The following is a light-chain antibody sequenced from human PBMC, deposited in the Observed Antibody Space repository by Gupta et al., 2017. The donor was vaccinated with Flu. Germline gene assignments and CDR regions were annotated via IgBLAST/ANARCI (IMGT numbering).Light chain of an antibody. CDR2: GAS. V-gene: IGKV3-20*01. Sequence: PGDRATLSCRASQSVTSSYLAWYQQKPGQAPRLLIYGASSRATGISDRFSGSGSGTDFTLNISRLEPEDFAVYYCQHYSSSSTRCTFGQGTKLEIK. CDR3: QHYSSSSTRCT. CDR1: QSVTSSY. J-gene: IGKJ2*02.